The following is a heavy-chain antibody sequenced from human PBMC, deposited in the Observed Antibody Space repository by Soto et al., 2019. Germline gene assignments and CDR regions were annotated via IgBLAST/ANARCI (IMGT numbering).Heavy chain of an antibody. J-gene: IGHJ4*02. Sequence: QLQLQESGPGLVKPSETLSLTCTVSGGSISSSSYYWGWIRQPPGKGLEWIGSIYYSGSTYYNPSLKSRVSISVDTSKNQFSLKLSSVTAADTAVYYCARSGTGLFDYWGQGTLVTVSS. V-gene: IGHV4-39*01. CDR1: GGSISSSSYY. D-gene: IGHD6-13*01. CDR2: IYYSGST. CDR3: ARSGTGLFDY.